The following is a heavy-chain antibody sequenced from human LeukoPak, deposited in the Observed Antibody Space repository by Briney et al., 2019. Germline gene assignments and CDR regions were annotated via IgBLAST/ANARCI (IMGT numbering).Heavy chain of an antibody. J-gene: IGHJ4*02. Sequence: GGSLRLSCAASGFTFSSYSMNWVRQAPGKGLEWVSYISSSSTIYYADSVKGRFTISRDNAKNSLYLQMNSLRAEDTAVYYCARVTLNFDYWGQGTLVTVSS. CDR1: GFTFSSYS. CDR3: ARVTLNFDY. D-gene: IGHD4-23*01. V-gene: IGHV3-48*01. CDR2: ISSSSTI.